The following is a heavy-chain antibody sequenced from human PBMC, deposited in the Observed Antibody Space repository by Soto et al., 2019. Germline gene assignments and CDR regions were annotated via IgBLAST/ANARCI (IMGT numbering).Heavy chain of an antibody. CDR1: GFTFSSYA. V-gene: IGHV3-30-3*01. D-gene: IGHD3-22*01. CDR3: ARVVVITTSGAFDI. Sequence: QVQLVESGGGVVQPGRSLRLSCAASGFTFSSYAMHWVRQAPGKGLEWVAVISYDGSNKYYADSVKGRFTISSDNSKNTLYLQMNSLRAEDTAVYYCARVVVITTSGAFDIWGQGTMVTVSS. CDR2: ISYDGSNK. J-gene: IGHJ3*02.